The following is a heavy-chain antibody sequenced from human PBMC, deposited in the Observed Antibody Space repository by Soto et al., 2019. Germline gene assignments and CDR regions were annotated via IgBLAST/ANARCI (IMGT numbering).Heavy chain of an antibody. D-gene: IGHD6-25*01. CDR3: ARGQSSGWTALDY. CDR1: GHSFSAYY. Sequence: GASVKVSCKASGHSFSAYYMHWVRQAPGQRLEWMGWINAASGNTKYSQKFQGRVTITRDTLASTAYMELSSLRSEDTAIYYCARGQSSGWTALDYWGQGALVTVSS. J-gene: IGHJ4*02. V-gene: IGHV1-3*01. CDR2: INAASGNT.